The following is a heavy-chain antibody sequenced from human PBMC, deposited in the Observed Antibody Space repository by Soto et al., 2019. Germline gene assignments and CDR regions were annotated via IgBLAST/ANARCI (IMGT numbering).Heavy chain of an antibody. CDR2: INHSGST. D-gene: IGHD6-13*01. CDR3: AVRIAAAGTGYIDY. CDR1: GGSFSGYY. J-gene: IGHJ4*02. V-gene: IGHV4-34*01. Sequence: QVQLQQWGAGLLKPSETLSLTCAVYGGSFSGYYWSWIRQPPGKGLEWIGEINHSGSTNYNPSLKSRVTISVDTSKNQFSLKLSSVTAADTAVYYCAVRIAAAGTGYIDYWGQGTLVTVSS.